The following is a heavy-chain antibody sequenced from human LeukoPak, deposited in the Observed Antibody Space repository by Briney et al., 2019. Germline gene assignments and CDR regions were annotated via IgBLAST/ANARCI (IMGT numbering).Heavy chain of an antibody. CDR3: ARDLGGLTYYYDSSGADY. J-gene: IGHJ4*02. V-gene: IGHV3-48*01. CDR1: GFTFSSYS. D-gene: IGHD3-22*01. Sequence: PGGSLRLSCAASGFTFSSYSMNWVRQAPGKGLEWVSYISSSSSTIYYADSVKGRFTISRDNAKNSLYLQMNSLRAEDTAVYYCARDLGGLTYYYDSSGADYWGQGTLVTVSS. CDR2: ISSSSSTI.